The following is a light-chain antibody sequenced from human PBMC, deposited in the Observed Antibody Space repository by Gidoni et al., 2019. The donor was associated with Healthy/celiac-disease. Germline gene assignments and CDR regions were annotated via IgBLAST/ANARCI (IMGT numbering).Light chain of an antibody. CDR2: DAS. CDR1: QSVSSY. V-gene: IGKV3-11*01. CDR3: QQRSNWPPENS. J-gene: IGKJ2*03. Sequence: EIALTQSPATLSLSPGERATLSCRASQSVSSYLAWYQQKPGQAPRLLIYDASNRATGIPARFSGSGSGTDFTLTISSLEPEDFAVYYCQQRSNWPPENSFGQGTKLEIK.